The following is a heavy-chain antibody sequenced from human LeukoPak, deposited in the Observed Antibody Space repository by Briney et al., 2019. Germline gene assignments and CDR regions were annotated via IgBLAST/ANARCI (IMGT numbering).Heavy chain of an antibody. J-gene: IGHJ3*02. CDR3: ARYIVSYPHDAFDI. CDR1: GGSISSYY. CDR2: IYYSGST. V-gene: IGHV4-59*01. Sequence: SETLSLTCTVSGGSISSYYWSWIRQPPGKGLECIGYIYYSGSTSYNPSLKSRVTISLDTSKNHFSLKLSSVTAADTAFYYCARYIVSYPHDAFDIWGQGTMVTVSS. D-gene: IGHD2-15*01.